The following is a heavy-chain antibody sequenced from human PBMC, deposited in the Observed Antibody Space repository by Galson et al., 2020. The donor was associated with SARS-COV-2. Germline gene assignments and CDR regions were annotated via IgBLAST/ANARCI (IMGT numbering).Heavy chain of an antibody. CDR3: ARTTIFGVVDRFDY. Sequence: ETLSLTCTVPGGSISSSSYYWGWIRQPPGKGLEWIGSIYYSGSTYYNPSLTSRVTISVDTSKNQFSLKLSSVTAADTAVYYCARTTIFGVVDRFDYWGQGTLVTVSS. CDR1: GGSISSSSYY. J-gene: IGHJ4*02. V-gene: IGHV4-39*01. D-gene: IGHD3-3*01. CDR2: IYYSGST.